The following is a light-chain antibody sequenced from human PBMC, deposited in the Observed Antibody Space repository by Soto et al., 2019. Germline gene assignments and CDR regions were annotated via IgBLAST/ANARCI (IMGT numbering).Light chain of an antibody. V-gene: IGKV1-27*01. J-gene: IGKJ3*01. Sequence: IRMTQSPSSLSASTGDRVTITCRASQGISSYLAWYQQKPGKAPKLLIYAASTLQSGVPSRFSGSASGTDFTLTISSLQPDDVATYYCQKYNIAPFTFGPGTKVDIK. CDR1: QGISSY. CDR2: AAS. CDR3: QKYNIAPFT.